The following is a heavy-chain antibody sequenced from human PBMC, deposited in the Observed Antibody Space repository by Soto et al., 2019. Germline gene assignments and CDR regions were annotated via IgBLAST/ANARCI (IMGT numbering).Heavy chain of an antibody. Sequence: GGSLRLSCSASVFTFSTYAMSWVRQAPGKGLEWVSTIGGSAVATYYPDSLKGRFTISRDNSKSTLYLQMHSLSAEDTAIYYCANELEGHNWGTGYLHEWGQ. CDR1: VFTFSTYA. CDR2: IGGSAVAT. D-gene: IGHD3-16*01. CDR3: ANELEGHNWGTGYLHE. V-gene: IGHV3-23*01. J-gene: IGHJ4*02.